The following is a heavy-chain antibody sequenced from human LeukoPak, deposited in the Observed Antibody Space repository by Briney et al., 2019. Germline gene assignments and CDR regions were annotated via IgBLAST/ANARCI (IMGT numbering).Heavy chain of an antibody. V-gene: IGHV1-2*02. Sequence: ASVKVSCKASGYTFTGYYMHWVRQAPGQGLEWMGWINPNSGGTNYAQKFQGRVTMTRDTSISTAYMELSRLRSDDTAVYYCARDISVVDTSFDYWGQGTLVTVSS. D-gene: IGHD2-15*01. CDR2: INPNSGGT. J-gene: IGHJ4*02. CDR3: ARDISVVDTSFDY. CDR1: GYTFTGYY.